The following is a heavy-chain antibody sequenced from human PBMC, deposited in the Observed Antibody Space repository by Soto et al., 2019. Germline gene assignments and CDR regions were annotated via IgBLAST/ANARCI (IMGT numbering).Heavy chain of an antibody. D-gene: IGHD6-19*01. CDR3: ARENSVAGWRGFDY. V-gene: IGHV3-33*01. Sequence: QVQLVESGGGVVQPGRSLRLSCAASGFTFSSYGMHWVRQAPGKGLEWVAVIWYDGSNKYYADSVKGRFTISRDNSKNTLYLQMNSLRAEDTAVYYCARENSVAGWRGFDYLGQGTLVTVSS. CDR2: IWYDGSNK. CDR1: GFTFSSYG. J-gene: IGHJ4*02.